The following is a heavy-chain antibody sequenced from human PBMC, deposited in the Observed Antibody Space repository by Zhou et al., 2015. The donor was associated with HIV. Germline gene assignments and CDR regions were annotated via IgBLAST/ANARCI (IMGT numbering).Heavy chain of an antibody. V-gene: IGHV1-69*01. D-gene: IGHD4/OR15-4a*01. J-gene: IGHJ3*02. CDR3: ARDRLYYDYGAFDI. CDR2: IIPIFGTA. Sequence: QVQLVQSGAEVKKSGSSVKVSCKASGGTFSSYAISWVRQAPGQGLEWMGGIIPIFGTANYAQKFQGRVTITADESTSTAYMELSSLRSEDTAVYYCARDRLYYDYGAFDIWGQGTMVTVSS. CDR1: GGTFSSYA.